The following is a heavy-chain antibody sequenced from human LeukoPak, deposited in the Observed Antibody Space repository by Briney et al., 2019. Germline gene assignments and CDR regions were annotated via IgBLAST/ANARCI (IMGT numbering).Heavy chain of an antibody. V-gene: IGHV1-18*01. D-gene: IGHD6-13*01. Sequence: ASETVSFKASGYSFGNYGINWVRQAPEQGLEWMGWISAYNGNTNYAQKLQGRVTMTTDTSTSTAYMELRSLRSDDTAVYYCARTASLTAAGGFDYWGQGTLVTVSS. CDR2: ISAYNGNT. CDR3: ARTASLTAAGGFDY. J-gene: IGHJ4*02. CDR1: GYSFGNYG.